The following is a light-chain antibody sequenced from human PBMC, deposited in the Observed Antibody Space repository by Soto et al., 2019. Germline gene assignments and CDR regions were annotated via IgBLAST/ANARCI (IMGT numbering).Light chain of an antibody. J-gene: IGKJ4*01. CDR3: QQRIHWPPLT. Sequence: EIVLKQSPATLSLSPGERATLSCRASQRVSSYLAWYQQKPGQAPRLLIYDASNRATGIPARFSGSGSGTDFSRSISSLEPEDFAVYYCQQRIHWPPLTFVGGTNVEIK. CDR2: DAS. CDR1: QRVSSY. V-gene: IGKV3-11*01.